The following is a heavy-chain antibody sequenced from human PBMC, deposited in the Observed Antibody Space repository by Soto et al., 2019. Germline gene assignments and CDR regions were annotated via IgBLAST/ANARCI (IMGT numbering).Heavy chain of an antibody. V-gene: IGHV4-38-2*02. D-gene: IGHD2-8*01. CDR3: VRDHDLEYADP. CDR1: GYFISSGYH. J-gene: IGHJ5*02. CDR2: IYHSGST. Sequence: PSETLSLTCAVSGYFISSGYHGGWSRQSPGKGLEWIGSIYHSGSTYYNPSLKSRVTISIDTSKNQFSLNLNFVTAADTAVYYCVRDHDLEYADPWGQGTLVTVSS.